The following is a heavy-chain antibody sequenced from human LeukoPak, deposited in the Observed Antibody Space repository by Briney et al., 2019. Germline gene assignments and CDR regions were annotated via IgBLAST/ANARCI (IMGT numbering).Heavy chain of an antibody. V-gene: IGHV1-8*03. Sequence: ASVKVSCKASGYTFTSYDINWVRQATGQGLEWMGWMNPNSGNTGYAQKFQGRVTITRNTSISTAYKELSSLRSEDTAVYYCARVAREAGHDAFDIWGQGTMVTVSS. D-gene: IGHD6-13*01. J-gene: IGHJ3*02. CDR3: ARVAREAGHDAFDI. CDR1: GYTFTSYD. CDR2: MNPNSGNT.